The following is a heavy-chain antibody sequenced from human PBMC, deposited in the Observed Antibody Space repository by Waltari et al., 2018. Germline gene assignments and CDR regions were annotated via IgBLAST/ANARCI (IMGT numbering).Heavy chain of an antibody. CDR3: ATPNPHYYPLLSFDI. D-gene: IGHD3-10*01. CDR1: GYTLTELS. CDR2: FDPEDGET. J-gene: IGHJ3*02. V-gene: IGHV1-24*01. Sequence: QVQLVQSGAEVKKPGASVQVSCKVSGYTLTELSMHWVRPAPGKGLEWMGGFDPEDGETIYAQKFQGRVTMTEDTSTDTAYMELSSLRSEDTAVYYCATPNPHYYPLLSFDIWGQGTMVTVSS.